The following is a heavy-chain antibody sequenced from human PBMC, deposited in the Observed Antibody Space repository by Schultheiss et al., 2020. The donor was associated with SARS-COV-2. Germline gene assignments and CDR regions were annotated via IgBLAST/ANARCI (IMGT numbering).Heavy chain of an antibody. CDR1: GFTFSSYA. V-gene: IGHV3-21*04. D-gene: IGHD4-11*01. CDR3: ARVEDRTTDY. CDR2: ISSSSSYI. Sequence: GGSLRLSCAASGFTFSSYAMSWVRQAPGKGLEWVSSISSSSSYIYYADSVKGRFTISRDNAKNSLYLQMNSLRAEDTAVYYCARVEDRTTDYWGQGTLVTVSS. J-gene: IGHJ4*02.